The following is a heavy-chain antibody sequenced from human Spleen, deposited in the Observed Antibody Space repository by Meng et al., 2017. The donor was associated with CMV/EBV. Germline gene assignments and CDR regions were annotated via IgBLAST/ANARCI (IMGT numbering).Heavy chain of an antibody. CDR3: ARVGGTNNLPFDS. D-gene: IGHD1-26*01. CDR1: GFTFSRNR. J-gene: IGHJ4*02. Sequence: GESLKISCAVSGFTFSRNRMRWVRQAPGKGLVWVARINADASSTTYADSVKGRFTISRDNAKNTLYLQMNSLRAEDTAVYYCARVGGTNNLPFDSWGQGTLVTVSS. CDR2: INADASST. V-gene: IGHV3-74*03.